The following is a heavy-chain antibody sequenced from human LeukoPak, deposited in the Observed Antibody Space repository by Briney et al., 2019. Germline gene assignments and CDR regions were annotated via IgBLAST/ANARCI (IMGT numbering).Heavy chain of an antibody. J-gene: IGHJ4*02. D-gene: IGHD2-2*02. V-gene: IGHV1-69*01. Sequence: SVKVSCKASGGTFSSYAISWVRQAPGQGLEWMGGIIPIFGTANYAQKFQGRVTITPDESTSTAYMELSSLRSEDTAVYYCARVGDYCSSTSCYSDYWGQGTLVTVSS. CDR3: ARVGDYCSSTSCYSDY. CDR1: GGTFSSYA. CDR2: IIPIFGTA.